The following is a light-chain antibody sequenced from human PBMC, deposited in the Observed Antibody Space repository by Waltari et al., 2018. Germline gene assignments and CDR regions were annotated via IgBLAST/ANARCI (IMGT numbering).Light chain of an antibody. V-gene: IGKV4-1*01. CDR2: WAS. CDR1: QSVLYSSNNKNY. Sequence: DIVMTQSPDSLAVSLGDRATINCKSSQSVLYSSNNKNYLAWYQQKPGQPPKLLIYWASTRESGVPDRFSGSGSGKDFPLTISSLQAEDVAVYYCQQYYNIPWTFGQGPKGELK. CDR3: QQYYNIPWT. J-gene: IGKJ1*01.